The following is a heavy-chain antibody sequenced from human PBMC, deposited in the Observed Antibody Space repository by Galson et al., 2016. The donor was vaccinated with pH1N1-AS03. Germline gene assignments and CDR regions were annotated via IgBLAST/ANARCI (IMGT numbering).Heavy chain of an antibody. CDR3: AREEGGFGSNWLQTDAFDI. V-gene: IGHV3-30-3*01. CDR2: MSYEGTNT. D-gene: IGHD6-13*01. CDR1: GFIFTHYS. Sequence: SLRLSCAASGFIFTHYSMHWVRQAPGKGLEWVAVMSYEGTNTYYADSVKGRFTISGDNSKNTLYLPMNSLRTEDTALYYCAREEGGFGSNWLQTDAFDIWGQGTMVTVSS. J-gene: IGHJ3*02.